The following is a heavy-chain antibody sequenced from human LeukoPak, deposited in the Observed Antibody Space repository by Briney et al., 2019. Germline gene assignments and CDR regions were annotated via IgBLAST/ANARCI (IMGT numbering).Heavy chain of an antibody. V-gene: IGHV1-69*13. D-gene: IGHD3-10*01. J-gene: IGHJ4*02. Sequence: GASVMVSCKASGGTFSSYAISWVRQAPGQGLEWMGGIIPIFGTANYAQKFQGRVTITADESTSTAYMELSSLRSEDTAVYYCARDVGVWFGELLSGLLDYWGQGTLVTVSS. CDR1: GGTFSSYA. CDR2: IIPIFGTA. CDR3: ARDVGVWFGELLSGLLDY.